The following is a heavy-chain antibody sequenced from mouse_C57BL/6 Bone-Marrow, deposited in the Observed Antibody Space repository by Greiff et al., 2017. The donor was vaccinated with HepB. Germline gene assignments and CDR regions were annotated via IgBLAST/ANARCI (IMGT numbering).Heavy chain of an antibody. Sequence: EVMLVESGGDLVKPGGSLKLSCAASGFTFSSYGMSWVRQTPDKRLEWVATISSGGSYTYYPDSVKGRFTISRDNAKNTLYLQMSSLKSEDTAMYYCARRCKAWFAYWGQGTLFTVSA. CDR2: ISSGGSYT. CDR1: GFTFSSYG. J-gene: IGHJ3*01. V-gene: IGHV5-6*01. CDR3: ARRCKAWFAY.